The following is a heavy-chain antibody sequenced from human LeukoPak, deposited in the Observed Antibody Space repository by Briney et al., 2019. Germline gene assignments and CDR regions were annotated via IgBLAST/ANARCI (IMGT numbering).Heavy chain of an antibody. D-gene: IGHD3-22*01. J-gene: IGHJ4*02. CDR3: ARQGVTMIVVVRHYFDY. CDR2: ISYDGSNK. Sequence: GSLRLSCAASGFTFSSYVMHWVRQAPGKGLEWVAVISYDGSNKYYADSVKGRFTISRDNSKNTLYLQMNSLRAEDTAVYYCARQGVTMIVVVRHYFDYWGQGTLVTVSS. CDR1: GFTFSSYV. V-gene: IGHV3-30*01.